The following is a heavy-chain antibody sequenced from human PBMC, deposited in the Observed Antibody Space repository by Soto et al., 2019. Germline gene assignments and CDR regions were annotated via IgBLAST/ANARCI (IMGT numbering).Heavy chain of an antibody. CDR1: GGTFSSYA. D-gene: IGHD3-22*01. V-gene: IGHV1-69*01. J-gene: IGHJ6*02. Sequence: QVQLVQSGAEVKKPGSSVKVSCKASGGTFSSYAISWVRQAPGQGLEWMGGIIPIFGTANYAQKCQGRVTITADESTSTAYMELSSLRSEDTAVYYCARGSNYYDSSGYTVGAHYYYYYGMDVWGQGTTVTVSS. CDR2: IIPIFGTA. CDR3: ARGSNYYDSSGYTVGAHYYYYYGMDV.